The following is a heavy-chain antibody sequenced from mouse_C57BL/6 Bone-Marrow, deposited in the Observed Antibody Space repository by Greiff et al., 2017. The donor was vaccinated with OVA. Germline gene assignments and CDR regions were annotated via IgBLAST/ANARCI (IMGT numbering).Heavy chain of an antibody. CDR3: ARRGYYGSRGAMDY. CDR2: IYPGSGNT. D-gene: IGHD1-1*01. J-gene: IGHJ4*01. CDR1: GYSFTSYY. Sequence: QVQLQQSGPELVKPGASVKISCKASGYSFTSYYIHWVKQRPGKGLEWIGWIYPGSGNTKYNEKFKGNATLTADTSSSTAYMQLSSLTSEYSAVYYCARRGYYGSRGAMDYWGQGTSVTVSS. V-gene: IGHV1-66*01.